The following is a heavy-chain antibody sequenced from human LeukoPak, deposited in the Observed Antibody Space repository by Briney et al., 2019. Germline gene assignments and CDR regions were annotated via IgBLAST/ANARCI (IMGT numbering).Heavy chain of an antibody. D-gene: IGHD6-19*01. CDR1: GVSISSSNSY. J-gene: IGHJ4*02. Sequence: ASETLSLTCTVSGVSISSSNSYWGWIRQPPGKGLEWLGNIYYTGSTYYNPSLKSRVTISVDTSKNQFSLRLSSVTAADTAVYYCASRIAVSKFDYWGQGTLVTVSS. CDR2: IYYTGST. CDR3: ASRIAVSKFDY. V-gene: IGHV4-39*07.